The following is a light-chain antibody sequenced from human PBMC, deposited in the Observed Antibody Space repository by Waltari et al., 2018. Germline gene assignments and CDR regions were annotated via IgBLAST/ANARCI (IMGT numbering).Light chain of an antibody. V-gene: IGKV1-5*03. J-gene: IGKJ4*01. CDR1: QSLSSW. CDR3: QQYKSHLLT. Sequence: DIQMTQSPSTLSASVGDRVTLTCRASQSLSSWLAWFQKKPGKAPKLLIYKATTLESGVPSRFSGSGSGTEFTLTITILQPDDFATYYCQQYKSHLLTFGGGTKVEIK. CDR2: KAT.